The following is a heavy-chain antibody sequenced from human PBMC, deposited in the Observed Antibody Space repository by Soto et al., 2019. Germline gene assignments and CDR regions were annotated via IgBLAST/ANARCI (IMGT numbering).Heavy chain of an antibody. D-gene: IGHD5-18*01. Sequence: KPSETLSLTCTVSGGPISSGGYYWSWIRQHPGKGLEWIGYIYYSGSTYYNPSLKSRVTISVDTSKNQFSLKLSSVTAADTAVYYCARTVDTAMVTYDYWGQGTLVTVSS. J-gene: IGHJ4*02. CDR3: ARTVDTAMVTYDY. V-gene: IGHV4-31*03. CDR1: GGPISSGGYY. CDR2: IYYSGST.